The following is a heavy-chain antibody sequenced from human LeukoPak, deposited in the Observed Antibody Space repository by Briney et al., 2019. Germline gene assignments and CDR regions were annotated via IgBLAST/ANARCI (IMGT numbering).Heavy chain of an antibody. J-gene: IGHJ1*01. CDR1: GYTFTSYD. CDR2: MNPNSGNT. Sequence: GASVKVSCKASGYTFTSYDINWVRQATGQGLEWMGWMNPNSGNTGYAQKFQGRVTMTRNTSISTAYMELSSLRSEDTAVYYCARAPYSSSWYGRDLAEYFQHWGQGTLVTVSS. CDR3: ARAPYSSSWYGRDLAEYFQH. V-gene: IGHV1-8*01. D-gene: IGHD6-13*01.